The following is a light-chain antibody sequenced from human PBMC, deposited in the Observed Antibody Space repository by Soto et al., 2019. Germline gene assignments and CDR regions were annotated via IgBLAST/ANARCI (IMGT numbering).Light chain of an antibody. CDR1: SSNIGSNH. Sequence: QSVLTQPPSASETPGQRVTISCSGSSSNIGSNHVYWYQHLPGTAPKLLIYRNYLRPSGVPDRFSASKSATSASLAIGGLRSVDEADYYCGAWDDSLSGWVFGGGTKLTVL. J-gene: IGLJ3*02. CDR2: RNY. V-gene: IGLV1-47*01. CDR3: GAWDDSLSGWV.